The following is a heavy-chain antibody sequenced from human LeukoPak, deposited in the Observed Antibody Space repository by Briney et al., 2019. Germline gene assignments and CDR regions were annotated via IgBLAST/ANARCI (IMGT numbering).Heavy chain of an antibody. J-gene: IGHJ4*02. CDR1: GFTFSSYA. CDR2: ISGSGGST. V-gene: IGHV3-23*01. Sequence: GRSLRLSCAASGFTFSSYAMSWVRQAPGKGLEWVSAISGSGGSTYYADSVKGRFTISGDNSKNTLYLQMNSLRAEDTAVYYCARGRGYSGYDLQFDYWGQGTLVTVSS. CDR3: ARGRGYSGYDLQFDY. D-gene: IGHD5-12*01.